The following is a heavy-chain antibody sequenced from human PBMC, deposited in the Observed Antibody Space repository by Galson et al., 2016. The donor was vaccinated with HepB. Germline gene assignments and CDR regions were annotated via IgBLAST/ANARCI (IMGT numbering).Heavy chain of an antibody. CDR3: ARTLDYYHARDV. V-gene: IGHV1-46*01. J-gene: IGHJ6*02. CDR2: INPSGGST. CDR1: GYTFTNYF. Sequence: SVKVSCKASGYTFTNYFIHWVRQAPGQGLEWMGIINPSGGSTSYAQKFQGRVTLTSDTSTSTVSLDLSSLTSEDTAIYYCARTLDYYHARDVWGQGTTVTVSS.